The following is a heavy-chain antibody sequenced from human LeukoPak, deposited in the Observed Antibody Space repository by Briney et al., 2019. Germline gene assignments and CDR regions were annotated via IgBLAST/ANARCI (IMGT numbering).Heavy chain of an antibody. CDR3: VRSIDY. J-gene: IGHJ4*02. CDR1: GFTFSSYA. Sequence: PGGSLRLSCAASGFTFSSYAMSWVRQAPGKGLEWVANISPDGSATFYVDSVKGRFTISRDNGKNSLYLQMFSLRAEDTAVYYCVRSIDYWGQGTLVTVSS. CDR2: ISPDGSAT. V-gene: IGHV3-7*01.